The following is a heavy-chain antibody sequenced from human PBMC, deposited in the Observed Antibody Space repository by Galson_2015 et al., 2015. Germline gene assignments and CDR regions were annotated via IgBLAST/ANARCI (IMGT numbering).Heavy chain of an antibody. CDR3: ARDRAVWELLGYLAPY. V-gene: IGHV3-21*01. CDR2: ISSSSSYI. Sequence: SLRLSCAASGFTFSSYSMNWVRQAPGKGLEWVSSISSSSSYIYYADSVKGRFTISRDNAKNSLYLQMNSLRAEDTAVYYCARDRAVWELLGYLAPYWGQGTLVTVSS. D-gene: IGHD1-26*01. CDR1: GFTFSSYS. J-gene: IGHJ4*02.